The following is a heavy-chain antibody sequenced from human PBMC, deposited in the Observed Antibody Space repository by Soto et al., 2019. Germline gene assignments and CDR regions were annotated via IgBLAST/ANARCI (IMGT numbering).Heavy chain of an antibody. CDR3: ETGSAFDI. CDR1: GFTFSNAW. V-gene: IGHV3-15*01. D-gene: IGHD3-9*01. CDR2: IKSRADGGTT. Sequence: EVQLVESGGGLVKPGGSLRLSCAASGFTFSNAWMSWVRQAPGKGLEWVGRIKSRADGGTTDYAAPVKGRFIISRDDSKNTMYLQMNSLKSDDTAVYYCETGSAFDIWGQGTMVTVSP. J-gene: IGHJ3*02.